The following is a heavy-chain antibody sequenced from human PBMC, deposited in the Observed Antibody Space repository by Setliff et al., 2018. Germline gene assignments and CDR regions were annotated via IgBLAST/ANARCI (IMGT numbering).Heavy chain of an antibody. CDR1: GGSISSGTYY. J-gene: IGHJ4*02. Sequence: SETLSLTCTVSGGSISSGTYYWSWIRQPAGKGLEWIGRIYTSGSTNYNPSLKSRVTISVDTSKNQFSLKLSSVTAADTAVYYCAREQSNYDFWSGYYGSYYYWGQGTLVTVSS. CDR3: AREQSNYDFWSGYYGSYYY. V-gene: IGHV4-61*02. D-gene: IGHD3-3*01. CDR2: IYTSGST.